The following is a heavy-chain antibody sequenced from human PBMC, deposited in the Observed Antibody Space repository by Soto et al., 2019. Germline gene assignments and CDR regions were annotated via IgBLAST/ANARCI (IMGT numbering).Heavy chain of an antibody. D-gene: IGHD5-12*01. CDR2: IYYSGST. CDR3: ARLVRDGYKGEAFDT. J-gene: IGHJ3*02. Sequence: SETLSLTCTVSGGSISSYYWSWIRQPPGKGLEWIGYIYYSGSTNYNPSLKSRVTISVDTSKNQFSLKLSSVTAADTAVYYCARLVRDGYKGEAFDTWGQGTMVTVSS. V-gene: IGHV4-59*01. CDR1: GGSISSYY.